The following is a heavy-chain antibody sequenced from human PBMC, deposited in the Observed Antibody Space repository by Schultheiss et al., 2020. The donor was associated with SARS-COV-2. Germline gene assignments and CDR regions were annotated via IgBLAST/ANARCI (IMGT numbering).Heavy chain of an antibody. Sequence: GGSLRLSCAASGFTFSNYAMSWVRQAPGKGLEWVSAISGSGGSTYYADSVKGRFTISRDNSKNTLYLQMNSLRAEDTAVYYCARVLDCSSTSCYIDYYYGMDVWGQGTTVTVSS. D-gene: IGHD2-2*02. CDR1: GFTFSNYA. CDR3: ARVLDCSSTSCYIDYYYGMDV. CDR2: ISGSGGST. J-gene: IGHJ6*02. V-gene: IGHV3-23*01.